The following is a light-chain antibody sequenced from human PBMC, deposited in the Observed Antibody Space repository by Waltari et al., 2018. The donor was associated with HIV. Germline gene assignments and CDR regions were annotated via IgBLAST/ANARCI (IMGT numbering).Light chain of an antibody. CDR3: QQYNIRPRGNT. CDR2: GAA. CDR1: QGVGSN. J-gene: IGKJ2*01. Sequence: DIVMTQSPAILSVSPGERVTLSCRASQGVGSNLAWYQRKVGQAPRLLIYGAATRAAEIPVRFSGSGSGTDCTHTIDSLQSEDFATYYCQQYNIRPRGNTFGQGTKLQIK. V-gene: IGKV3-15*01.